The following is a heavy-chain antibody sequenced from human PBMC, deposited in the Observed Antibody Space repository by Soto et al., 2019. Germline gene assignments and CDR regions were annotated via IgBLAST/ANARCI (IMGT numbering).Heavy chain of an antibody. V-gene: IGHV3-33*01. J-gene: IGHJ6*03. CDR1: GFTFSSYG. Sequence: PGGSLRLSCAASGFTFSSYGMHWVRQAPGKGLEWVAVIWYDGSNKYYADSVKGRFTISRDNSKNTLYLQMNSLRAEDTAVYYCARFVPEEYYYYMDVWGKGTTVTVSS. CDR2: IWYDGSNK. D-gene: IGHD2-2*01. CDR3: ARFVPEEYYYYMDV.